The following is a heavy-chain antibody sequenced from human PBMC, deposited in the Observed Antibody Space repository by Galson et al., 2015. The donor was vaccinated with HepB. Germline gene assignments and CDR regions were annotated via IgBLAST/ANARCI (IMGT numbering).Heavy chain of an antibody. J-gene: IGHJ5*02. CDR3: AREWSGWDSIEARNWLGP. D-gene: IGHD6-6*01. V-gene: IGHV1-2*06. CDR1: GYSFTGYY. Sequence: SVKVSCKASGYSFTGYYMNWVRQAPGQGLEWMGRINPNSGGTNYAQKFQGRVTMTRDTSISTAYMELSRLRSDDTAVYYCAREWSGWDSIEARNWLGPWGQGTLFTVSS. CDR2: INPNSGGT.